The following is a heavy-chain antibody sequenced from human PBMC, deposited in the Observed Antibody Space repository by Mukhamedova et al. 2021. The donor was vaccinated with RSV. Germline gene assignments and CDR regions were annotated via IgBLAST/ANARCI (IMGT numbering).Heavy chain of an antibody. Sequence: EWVAIISYDGSNKYYADSVKGRFTISRDNSKNTLYLQMNSLRAEDTAVYYCARDLSYGDTPSWGQGTLVSVYS. D-gene: IGHD4-17*01. V-gene: IGHV3-30*04. J-gene: IGHJ4*02. CDR2: ISYDGSNK. CDR3: ARDLSYGDTPS.